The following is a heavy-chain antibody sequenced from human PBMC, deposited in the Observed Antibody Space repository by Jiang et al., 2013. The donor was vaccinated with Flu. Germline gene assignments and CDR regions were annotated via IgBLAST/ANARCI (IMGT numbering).Heavy chain of an antibody. J-gene: IGHJ4*02. CDR3: AHTNSQDYGDYLGY. D-gene: IGHD4-17*01. V-gene: IGHV2-5*05. Sequence: KPTQTLTLTCTFSGFSLSTSGVGVGWIRQPPGKALEWLALIYWDDDKRYGPSLKSRLTITKDTSKNQVVLTMTNMDPVDTATYYCAHTNSQDYGDYLGYWGQGTLVTVSS. CDR2: IYWDDDK. CDR1: GFSLSTSGVG.